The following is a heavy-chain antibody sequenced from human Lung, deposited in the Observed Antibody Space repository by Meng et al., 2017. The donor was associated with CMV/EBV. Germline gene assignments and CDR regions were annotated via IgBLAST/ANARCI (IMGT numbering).Heavy chain of an antibody. CDR1: GNSVSSNSAA. V-gene: IGHV6-1*01. CDR3: ARNLNYYDSSGSYYVGWLDP. D-gene: IGHD3-22*01. Sequence: SLXXAISGNSVSSNSAAWNWIWQSPSRGLEWRGRTYNRSTWYNNFAPSVKTRITFNPDTYKNLISLHLTSVTPEHTTVYYCARNLNYYDSSGSYYVGWLDPWXQGTXVTVSS. J-gene: IGHJ5*02. CDR2: TYNRSTWYN.